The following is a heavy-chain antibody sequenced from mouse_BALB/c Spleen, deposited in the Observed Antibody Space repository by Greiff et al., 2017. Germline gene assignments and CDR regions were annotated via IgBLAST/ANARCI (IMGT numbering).Heavy chain of an antibody. D-gene: IGHD2-14*01. Sequence: EVKVEESGGGLVQPGGSMKLSCVASGFTFSNYWMNWVRQSPEKGLEWVAEIRLKSNNYATHYAESVKGRFTISRDDSKSSVYLQMNNLRAEDTGIYYCTRNYRYDDGTSFDYWGQGTTLTVSS. J-gene: IGHJ2*01. V-gene: IGHV6-6*02. CDR1: GFTFSNYW. CDR2: IRLKSNNYAT. CDR3: TRNYRYDDGTSFDY.